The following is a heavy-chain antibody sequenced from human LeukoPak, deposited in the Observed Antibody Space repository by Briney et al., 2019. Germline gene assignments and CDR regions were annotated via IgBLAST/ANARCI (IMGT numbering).Heavy chain of an antibody. D-gene: IGHD6-13*01. J-gene: IGHJ6*04. V-gene: IGHV1-46*01. CDR2: INPSGGST. CDR3: ARDPGIAAAAPYYYYGMDV. CDR1: GYTFTSYY. Sequence: APVKVSCKASGYTFTSYYMHWVRQAPGQGLEWMGIINPSGGSTSYAQKFQGRVTMTGDTSTSTVYMELSSLRSEDTAVYYCARDPGIAAAAPYYYYGMDVWGKGTTVTVSS.